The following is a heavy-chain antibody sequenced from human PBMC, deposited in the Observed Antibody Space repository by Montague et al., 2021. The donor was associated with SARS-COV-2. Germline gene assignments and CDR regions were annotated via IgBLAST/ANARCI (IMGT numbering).Heavy chain of an antibody. CDR2: IHHGGST. V-gene: IGHV4-34*01. CDR1: GGSFSTYY. D-gene: IGHD3-10*01. Sequence: SETLSLTCAVHGGSFSTYYWNWIRRPPGKGLEWIGEIHHGGSTNYNPSLKSRVTISADTSKNQFSLKLTSVAAADTAAYYCARLGDGVVPSPILGVGPYYSYYYMDVWGKGTTVTVSS. J-gene: IGHJ6*03. CDR3: ARLGDGVVPSPILGVGPYYSYYYMDV.